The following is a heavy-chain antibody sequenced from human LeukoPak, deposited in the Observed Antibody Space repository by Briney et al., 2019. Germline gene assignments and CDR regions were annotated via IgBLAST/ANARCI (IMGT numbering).Heavy chain of an antibody. J-gene: IGHJ4*02. CDR3: ARGGSYRYGSSDY. CDR2: IHPGDSGT. D-gene: IGHD5-18*01. Sequence: GESLKISCKGSGYSVTNYWIGWVRQMPGKGLEWMGIIHPGDSGTRYSPSFQGQVTMSVDESITTAYLQWSSLRASDSAIYYCARGGSYRYGSSDYWGQGTLVTVSS. V-gene: IGHV5-51*01. CDR1: GYSVTNYW.